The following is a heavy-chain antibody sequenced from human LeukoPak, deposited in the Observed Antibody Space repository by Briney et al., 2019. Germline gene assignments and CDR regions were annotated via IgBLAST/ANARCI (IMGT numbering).Heavy chain of an antibody. J-gene: IGHJ5*02. CDR2: ISSSSSYI. D-gene: IGHD5-18*01. CDR3: ARWTAMVTGDWFDP. Sequence: KTGGSLRLSCAASGFTFSSYSMNWVRQAPGKGLEWVSSISSSSSYIYYADSVKGRFTISRDNAKNSLYLQMNSLRAEDTAVYYCARWTAMVTGDWFDPWGQGTLVTVSS. V-gene: IGHV3-21*01. CDR1: GFTFSSYS.